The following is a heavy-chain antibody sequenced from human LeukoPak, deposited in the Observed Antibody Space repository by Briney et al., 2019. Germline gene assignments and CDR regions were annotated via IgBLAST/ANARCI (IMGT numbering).Heavy chain of an antibody. CDR1: GFIFSSHG. Sequence: TGGSLRLSCVASGFIFSSHGMHWVRQAPGKGLEWVAVIWYDGSNKYYADPVKGRFTISRDNSKNTLYLQMNSLRADDTAVYYCARDRYSSGWANAFDIWGQGTMVTVSS. V-gene: IGHV3-33*01. J-gene: IGHJ3*02. CDR2: IWYDGSNK. CDR3: ARDRYSSGWANAFDI. D-gene: IGHD6-19*01.